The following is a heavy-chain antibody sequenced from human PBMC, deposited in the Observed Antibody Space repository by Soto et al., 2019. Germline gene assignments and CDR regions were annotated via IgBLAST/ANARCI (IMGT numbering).Heavy chain of an antibody. CDR3: ARGRGWYAVPYFDY. J-gene: IGHJ4*02. V-gene: IGHV3-30-3*01. D-gene: IGHD6-19*01. Sequence: QVQLVESGGGVVQPGRSLRLSCAASGFTFSSYAMHWVRQAPGKGLEWVAVISYDGSNKYYADSVKGRFTISRDNSKNTLYLQMNSMTAEDTAVYYCARGRGWYAVPYFDYWGQGTLVTVSS. CDR1: GFTFSSYA. CDR2: ISYDGSNK.